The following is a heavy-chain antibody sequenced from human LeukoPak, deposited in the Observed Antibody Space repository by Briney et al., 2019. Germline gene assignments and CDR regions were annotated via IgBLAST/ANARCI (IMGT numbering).Heavy chain of an antibody. D-gene: IGHD3-16*01. J-gene: IGHJ4*02. Sequence: GGSLRLSCAASGFTFSSYWMSWVRQAPGKGLEWVANIKLGGSEKNYVDSVKGRFTISRDNAKNSAYLQMNSLRAEDTAVYYCARGGTATYYFDYWGQGTLVTVSS. CDR1: GFTFSSYW. CDR2: IKLGGSEK. V-gene: IGHV3-7*01. CDR3: ARGGTATYYFDY.